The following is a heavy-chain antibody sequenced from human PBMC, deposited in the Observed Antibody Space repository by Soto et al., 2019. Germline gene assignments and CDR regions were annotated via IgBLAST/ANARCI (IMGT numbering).Heavy chain of an antibody. V-gene: IGHV3-74*01. CDR2: INSDGSST. J-gene: IGHJ3*02. D-gene: IGHD4-17*01. Sequence: GGSLRLSCAASGFTFSSYWMHWVRQAPGKGLVWVSRINSDGSSTSYADSVKGRFTISRDNAKNTLYLQKNSLRAEDTAVYYCARRYGDYDAFDIWGQGTMVTVSS. CDR3: ARRYGDYDAFDI. CDR1: GFTFSSYW.